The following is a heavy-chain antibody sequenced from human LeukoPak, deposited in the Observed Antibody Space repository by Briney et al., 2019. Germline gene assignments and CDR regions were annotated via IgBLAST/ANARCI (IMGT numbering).Heavy chain of an antibody. CDR3: ARRIGAPGSVHYYYGMDV. CDR2: IYCTGST. D-gene: IGHD6-13*01. CDR1: GGSISINSEY. J-gene: IGHJ6*02. V-gene: IGHV4-39*01. Sequence: SETLSLTCTVSGGSISINSEYWGWIRQAPGKGLEWIGSIYCTGSTYYNPSLKSRVTISVDSAKNQFSLKLSSVTAADTAVYYCARRIGAPGSVHYYYGMDVWGQGTTVTVSS.